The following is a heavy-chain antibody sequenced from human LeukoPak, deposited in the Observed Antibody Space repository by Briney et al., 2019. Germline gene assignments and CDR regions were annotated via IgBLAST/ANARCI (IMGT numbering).Heavy chain of an antibody. Sequence: SETLSLTCTVSGGSITNYYWSWVRQPPGQGLVWIAYIYHTGSTNYNPSLKSRVTISIDTSKNQFSLNLSSVTAADTAIYYCARGPTRYYFDYWGQGTLVTVSS. CDR3: ARGPTRYYFDY. V-gene: IGHV4-59*01. J-gene: IGHJ4*02. CDR2: IYHTGST. CDR1: GGSITNYY.